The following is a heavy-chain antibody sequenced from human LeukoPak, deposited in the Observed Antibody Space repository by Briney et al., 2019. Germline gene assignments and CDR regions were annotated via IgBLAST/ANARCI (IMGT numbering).Heavy chain of an antibody. J-gene: IGHJ4*02. CDR1: GYTFTSYA. Sequence: ASVKVSCKASGYTFTSYAMNWVRQAPGQGLEWMGWINTNTGNPTYAQGFTGRFVFSLDTSVSTAYLQISSLKAENTAVYYCARDTDHYGGTDIDYWGQGTLVTVSS. CDR3: ARDTDHYGGTDIDY. CDR2: INTNTGNP. D-gene: IGHD4-23*01. V-gene: IGHV7-4-1*02.